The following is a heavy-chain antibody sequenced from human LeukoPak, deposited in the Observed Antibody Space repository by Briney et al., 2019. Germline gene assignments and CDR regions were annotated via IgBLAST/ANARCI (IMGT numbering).Heavy chain of an antibody. D-gene: IGHD3-10*01. CDR1: GFTFSSYS. CDR3: AKDASWFGEIFNYMDV. V-gene: IGHV3-43D*03. Sequence: PGGSLRLSCAASGFTFSSYSMNWVRQAPGKGLEWVSLISWDGGSTYYADSVKGRFTISRDNSKNSLYLQMNSLRAEDTALYYCAKDASWFGEIFNYMDVWGKGTTVTVSS. CDR2: ISWDGGST. J-gene: IGHJ6*03.